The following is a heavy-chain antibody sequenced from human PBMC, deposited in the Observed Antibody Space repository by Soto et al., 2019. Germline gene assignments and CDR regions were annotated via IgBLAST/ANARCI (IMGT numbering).Heavy chain of an antibody. D-gene: IGHD3-22*01. CDR2: ISAYNGNT. CDR3: ARESSGYYSRSLDFEY. CDR1: GYPFTSCG. J-gene: IGHJ4*02. V-gene: IGHV1-18*04. Sequence: SVKISCRTSGYPFTSCGISSVRQAAGQGLEWMGWISAYNGNTNYSQKLQGRFTMTTDTSTSTAYMELRSLRSDDTAVYYCARESSGYYSRSLDFEYWGQGTLVTVSS.